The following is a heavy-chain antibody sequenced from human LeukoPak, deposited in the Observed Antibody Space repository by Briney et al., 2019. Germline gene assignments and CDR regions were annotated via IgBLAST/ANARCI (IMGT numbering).Heavy chain of an antibody. CDR1: GFTFSSYG. Sequence: GGSLRLSCAASGFTFSSYGMHWVRQAPGKGLEWVAFIRYDGSNKYYADSVKGRFTISRDNSKNTLYLQMNSLRSEDTAVYYCARDGYYASGSHLPGYYSYMDVWGKGTTVTVSS. D-gene: IGHD3-10*01. CDR2: IRYDGSNK. V-gene: IGHV3-30*02. CDR3: ARDGYYASGSHLPGYYSYMDV. J-gene: IGHJ6*03.